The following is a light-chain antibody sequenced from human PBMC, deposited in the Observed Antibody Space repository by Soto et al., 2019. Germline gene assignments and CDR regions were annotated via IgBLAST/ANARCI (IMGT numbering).Light chain of an antibody. CDR2: SNN. Sequence: QSVLTQPPSASGTPGQRVTISCSGSSSNIGSNTVNWYQQLPGTAPKLLIYSNNQRPSGVPDRFSGSKSGTSASLVISGLQSEDEDDYYCAAWDDSLNGVVFGGGTKLTVL. CDR3: AAWDDSLNGVV. V-gene: IGLV1-44*01. CDR1: SSNIGSNT. J-gene: IGLJ2*01.